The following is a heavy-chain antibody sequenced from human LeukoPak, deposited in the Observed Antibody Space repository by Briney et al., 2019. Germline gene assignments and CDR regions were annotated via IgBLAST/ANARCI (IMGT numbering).Heavy chain of an antibody. CDR2: INTNTGNP. CDR1: GYTFTSYA. Sequence: ASVKVSCKASGYTFTSYAMNWVRQAPGQGLEWMGWINTNTGNPTYAQGFTGRFVFSLDTSVSTAYLQISSLKAEDTAVYYCARVDSSSWYNWFDPWGQGTLVTVSS. D-gene: IGHD6-13*01. V-gene: IGHV7-4-1*02. J-gene: IGHJ5*02. CDR3: ARVDSSSWYNWFDP.